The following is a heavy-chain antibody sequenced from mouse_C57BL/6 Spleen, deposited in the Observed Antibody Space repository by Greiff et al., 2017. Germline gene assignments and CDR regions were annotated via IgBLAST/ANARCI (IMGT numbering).Heavy chain of an antibody. CDR1: GFTFSDYG. Sequence: EVKLMESGGGLVKPGGSLKLSCAASGFTFSDYGMHWVRQAPEKGLEWVAYISSGSSTIYYADTVKGRFTISRDNAKNTLFLQMTSLRSEDTAMYYCARKDYYYGSRSMDYWGQGPSVTVSS. V-gene: IGHV5-17*01. D-gene: IGHD1-1*01. CDR2: ISSGSSTI. J-gene: IGHJ4*01. CDR3: ARKDYYYGSRSMDY.